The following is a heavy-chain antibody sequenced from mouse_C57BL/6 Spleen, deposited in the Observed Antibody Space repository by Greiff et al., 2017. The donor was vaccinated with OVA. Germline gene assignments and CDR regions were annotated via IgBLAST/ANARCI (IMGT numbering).Heavy chain of an antibody. CDR3: ARVDGYPDYFDY. D-gene: IGHD2-3*01. Sequence: VQLQQPGAELVMPGASVKLSCKASGYTFTSYWMHWVKQRPGQGLEWIGEIDPSDSYTNYNQKFKGKSTLTVDKSSSTAYMQLSSLTSEDSAVYYCARVDGYPDYFDYWGQGTTLTVSS. CDR1: GYTFTSYW. V-gene: IGHV1-69*01. J-gene: IGHJ2*01. CDR2: IDPSDSYT.